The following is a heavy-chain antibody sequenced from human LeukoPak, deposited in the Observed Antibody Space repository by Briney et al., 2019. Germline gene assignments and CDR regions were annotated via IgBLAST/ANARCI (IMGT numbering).Heavy chain of an antibody. CDR3: ARAAGIAVAGAVKY. D-gene: IGHD6-19*01. CDR2: ISAYNGNT. J-gene: IGHJ4*02. Sequence: ASVKVSCKASGYTFTSYGISWVRQAPGQGLEWMGWISAYNGNTNYAQKLRGRVTMTTDTSTSTAYMELRSLRSDDTAVYYCARAAGIAVAGAVKYWGQGTLVTVSS. CDR1: GYTFTSYG. V-gene: IGHV1-18*01.